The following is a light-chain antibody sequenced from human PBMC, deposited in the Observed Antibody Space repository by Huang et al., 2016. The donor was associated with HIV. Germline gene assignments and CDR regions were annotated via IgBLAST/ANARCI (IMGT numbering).Light chain of an antibody. J-gene: IGKJ4*01. CDR1: QSVGTS. CDR2: DAS. CDR3: QHSDGLSPLT. V-gene: IGKV1-8*01. Sequence: AIRMTQSPSSLSASKGDRVTITCRASQSVGTSLAWYQQRPGRAPVLLIYDASTLQRGVPSRFSGRGSRTVFTLTIGCLQVEDVATYYCQHSDGLSPLTFGGGT.